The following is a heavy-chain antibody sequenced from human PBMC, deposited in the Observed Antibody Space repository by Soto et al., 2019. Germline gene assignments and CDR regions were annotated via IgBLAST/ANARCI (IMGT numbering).Heavy chain of an antibody. J-gene: IGHJ4*02. CDR2: INHSGST. Sequence: ASETLSLTCAVYGGSFSGYYWSWIRQPPGKGLEWIGEINHSGSTNYNPSLKSRVTISVDTSKNQFSLKLSSVTAADTAVYYCARGPWKLVRNGYNYIDYWGQETLLTVS. CDR1: GGSFSGYY. CDR3: ARGPWKLVRNGYNYIDY. D-gene: IGHD5-12*01. V-gene: IGHV4-34*01.